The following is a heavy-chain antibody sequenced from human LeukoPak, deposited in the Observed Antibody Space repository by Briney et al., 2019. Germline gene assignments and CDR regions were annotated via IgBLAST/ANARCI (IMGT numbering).Heavy chain of an antibody. J-gene: IGHJ6*02. D-gene: IGHD4-11*01. CDR1: GYTFNDYY. Sequence: ASVTVSCKASGYTFNDYYMNWVRQAPGQGLEWMRWINPNSGATKFAQKFQGRITLTRDTSINIASMELTRLRSDDTAIYYCAREGPLTTEMGDYYTLDVWGQGTTVIVSS. CDR2: INPNSGAT. CDR3: AREGPLTTEMGDYYTLDV. V-gene: IGHV1-2*02.